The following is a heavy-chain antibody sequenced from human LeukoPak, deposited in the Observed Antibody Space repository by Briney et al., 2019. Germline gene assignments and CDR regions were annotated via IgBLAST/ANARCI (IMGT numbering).Heavy chain of an antibody. CDR2: IYPGDSDT. J-gene: IGHJ6*02. D-gene: IGHD4-17*01. CDR3: ARCNFPRSPRRYGDYISQPYYYDYGMDV. V-gene: IGHV5-51*01. Sequence: HGESLKISCKGSGYSFTSYWIGWVRQMPGKGLEWMGIIYPGDSDTTYSPSFQGQVTISADKSISTAYLQWSSLKASDTAMYYCARCNFPRSPRRYGDYISQPYYYDYGMDVWGQGTTVTVSS. CDR1: GYSFTSYW.